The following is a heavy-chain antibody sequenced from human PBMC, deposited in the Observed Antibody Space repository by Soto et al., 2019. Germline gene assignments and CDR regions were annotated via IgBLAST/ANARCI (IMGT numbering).Heavy chain of an antibody. Sequence: QITLKESGPTLVKPTQTLTLTCTFSGFSLSTSTVGVGWIRQPPGKALEWLALIYWDDDKRYRPSLKSRLTITKDTSKNQVVLTMTNVDPVDTATYYCARTVRGKVVGNFDYWCQGTLVTVSS. CDR2: IYWDDDK. J-gene: IGHJ4*02. V-gene: IGHV2-5*02. CDR1: GFSLSTSTVG. D-gene: IGHD2-15*01. CDR3: ARTVRGKVVGNFDY.